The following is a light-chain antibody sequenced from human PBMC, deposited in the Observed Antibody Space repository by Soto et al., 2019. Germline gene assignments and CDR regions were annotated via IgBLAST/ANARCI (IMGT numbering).Light chain of an antibody. V-gene: IGLV2-8*01. CDR3: TSYAGTYSFFHV. CDR1: SSDVGAYNY. Sequence: QSALTQPPSASGSPGQSVTISCTGTSSDVGAYNYVSWYQQLPGKAPKLIIYEVSKRPSGVPDRFSGSKSGNTASLTVSGLQAXDEADYYCTSYAGTYSFFHVFGTGTKVTVL. CDR2: EVS. J-gene: IGLJ1*01.